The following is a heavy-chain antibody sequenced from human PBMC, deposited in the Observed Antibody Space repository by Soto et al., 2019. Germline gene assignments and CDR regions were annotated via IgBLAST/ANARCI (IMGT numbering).Heavy chain of an antibody. V-gene: IGHV1-2*04. Sequence: ASVKVSCKASGYTFTGYYMHWVRQAPGQGLEWMGWINPNSGGTNYAQKFQGWVTMTRDTSTSTAYMELRSLRSDDTAVYYCARDRSGRDWLLPGLTDYWGQGTLVTVSS. D-gene: IGHD3-9*01. J-gene: IGHJ4*02. CDR1: GYTFTGYY. CDR2: INPNSGGT. CDR3: ARDRSGRDWLLPGLTDY.